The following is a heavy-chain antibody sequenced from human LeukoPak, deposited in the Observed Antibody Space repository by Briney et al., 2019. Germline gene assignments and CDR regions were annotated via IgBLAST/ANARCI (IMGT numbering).Heavy chain of an antibody. CDR1: GFTFSNYG. D-gene: IGHD1-26*01. V-gene: IGHV3-30*18. J-gene: IGHJ4*02. Sequence: HPGGSLRLSCAASGFTFSNYGMHWVRQAPGKELEWVAVLSSDGSNKYCADSVKGRFTISRDNSKNTLYLQMNSLRIEDTAVYYCAKGLLSNSQRGYFDCRGQGALVSVSS. CDR2: LSSDGSNK. CDR3: AKGLLSNSQRGYFDC.